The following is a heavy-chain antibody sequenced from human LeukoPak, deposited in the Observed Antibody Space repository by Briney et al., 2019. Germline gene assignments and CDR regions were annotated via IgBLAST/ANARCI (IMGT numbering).Heavy chain of an antibody. CDR3: ARAPLSLYFDY. V-gene: IGHV4-34*01. J-gene: IGHJ4*02. CDR2: INHSGST. Sequence: TSSETLSLTCAVYGGSFSGYYWSWIRQPPGKGLEWIGEINHSGSTNYNPSLKSRVTISVDTSKNQFSLKLSSVTAADTAVSYCARAPLSLYFDYWGQGTLVTVSS. CDR1: GGSFSGYY.